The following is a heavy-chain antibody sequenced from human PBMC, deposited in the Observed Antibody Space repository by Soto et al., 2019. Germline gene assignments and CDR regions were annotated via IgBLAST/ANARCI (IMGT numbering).Heavy chain of an antibody. CDR1: GYSFTSYW. V-gene: IGHV5-51*01. J-gene: IGHJ4*02. Sequence: GESLKISCKGSGYSFTSYWIGWVRQMPGKGLEWMGIIYPGDSDTRYSPSFQGQVTISADKSISTAYLQWSSLKASGTAMYYCASSLCGGDCYDYYFDYWGQGTLVTVSS. CDR2: IYPGDSDT. D-gene: IGHD2-21*02. CDR3: ASSLCGGDCYDYYFDY.